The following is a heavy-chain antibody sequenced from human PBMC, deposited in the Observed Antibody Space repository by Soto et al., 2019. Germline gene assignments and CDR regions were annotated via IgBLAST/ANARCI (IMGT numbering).Heavy chain of an antibody. CDR3: ARYSGSYLSAYFYGMDV. V-gene: IGHV3-11*06. CDR1: GFTFSDYS. J-gene: IGHJ6*02. Sequence: QVQLVESGGGLVQPGGSLRLSCAASGFTFSDYSMTWIRQAPGKGLEWVSFISTVSSATNYADSVKGRFTISRDNAKNLVYLQMESLRAEDTAVYYCARYSGSYLSAYFYGMDVWGQGATVTVSS. D-gene: IGHD1-26*01. CDR2: ISTVSSAT.